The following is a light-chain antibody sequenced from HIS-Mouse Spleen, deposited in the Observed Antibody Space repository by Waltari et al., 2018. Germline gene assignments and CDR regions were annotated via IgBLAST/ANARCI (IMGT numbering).Light chain of an antibody. Sequence: QSVLTQPPSASGTPGQRVTISCSVSSSNIGSNYVYWYQQLPGTAPKLPINRNIRRPSGVPDRFSGSKSGHTASMAISGLRSEDEADYYCAAWDDSLSGPVFGGGTKLTVL. CDR1: SSNIGSNY. V-gene: IGLV1-47*01. J-gene: IGLJ3*02. CDR3: AAWDDSLSGPV. CDR2: RNI.